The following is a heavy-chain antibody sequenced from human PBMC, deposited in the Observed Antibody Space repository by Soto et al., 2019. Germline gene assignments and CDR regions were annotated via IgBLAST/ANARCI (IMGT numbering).Heavy chain of an antibody. CDR2: ISSSSSYI. CDR1: GFTFSSYT. Sequence: EVQLMESGGGLVKPGGSLRLSCAASGFTFSSYTMIWVRQAPGKGLEWVSSISSSSSYIYYADSVKGRFTISRDNAKNSLYQQMNSLRAEDTAVYYGARFGYTTEAHGGQGTLVTVSS. CDR3: ARFGYTTEAH. J-gene: IGHJ4*02. V-gene: IGHV3-21*01. D-gene: IGHD5-12*01.